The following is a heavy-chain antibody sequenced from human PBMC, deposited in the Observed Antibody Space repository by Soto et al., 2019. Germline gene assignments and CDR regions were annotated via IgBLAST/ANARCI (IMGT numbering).Heavy chain of an antibody. Sequence: QEQLVQSGAEVKKPGASVKVSCKASGYTFSGYYIHWLRQAPGQGLEWMGWINLNSGGTNYAQKCQGKVTVTSDTPTSTDYMELSRLTSNDTAVYYCARSLTEGYCTITGCYTRPLYSMDVRGQGTTVTVSS. J-gene: IGHJ6*02. CDR2: INLNSGGT. CDR3: ARSLTEGYCTITGCYTRPLYSMDV. D-gene: IGHD2-2*02. V-gene: IGHV1-2*02. CDR1: GYTFSGYY.